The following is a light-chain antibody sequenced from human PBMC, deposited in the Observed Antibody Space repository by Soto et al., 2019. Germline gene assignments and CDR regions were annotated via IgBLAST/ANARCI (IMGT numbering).Light chain of an antibody. J-gene: IGKJ4*01. CDR2: DAS. CDR3: HQYGISP. Sequence: ESVLTQSPATLSLSPGERATLSCRASPSVSNSLAWYQHKPGQAPRLLIYDASNRATGVPTRFSGSGSGTDFTLTISSLEPEDFAVYYCHQYGISPFGGGTKVEIK. CDR1: PSVSNS. V-gene: IGKV3-11*01.